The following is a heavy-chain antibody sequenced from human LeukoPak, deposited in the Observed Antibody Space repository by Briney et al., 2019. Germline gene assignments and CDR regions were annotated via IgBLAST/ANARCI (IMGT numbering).Heavy chain of an antibody. CDR3: ARLSQTPDYYSNGGYYYLGY. V-gene: IGHV1-8*01. J-gene: IGHJ4*02. Sequence: VASVKVSCKASRYTFTSYDINWVREAAGQRLEWMGWMNPNTGRTGFAQKFQGRLTMTRDASTSTAYMELSSLRPDDTAVYYCARLSQTPDYYSNGGYYYLGYWGQGTPVTVSS. CDR1: RYTFTSYD. CDR2: MNPNTGRT. D-gene: IGHD3-22*01.